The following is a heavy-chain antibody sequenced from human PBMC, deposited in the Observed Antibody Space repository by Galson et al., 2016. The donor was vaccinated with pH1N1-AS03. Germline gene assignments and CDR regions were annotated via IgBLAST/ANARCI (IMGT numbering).Heavy chain of an antibody. CDR1: GFTFSSYE. V-gene: IGHV3-13*01. Sequence: SLRLSCAASGFTFSSYEMHWVRQYTGKGLEWVSAIGVAGDTFYTDSVKGRFTISRANAKNSFYLQMNTLRAGEPAVYYCARESSTNSVAAFDIWGQGTMVTVSS. CDR2: IGVAGDT. D-gene: IGHD1-1*01. CDR3: ARESSTNSVAAFDI. J-gene: IGHJ3*02.